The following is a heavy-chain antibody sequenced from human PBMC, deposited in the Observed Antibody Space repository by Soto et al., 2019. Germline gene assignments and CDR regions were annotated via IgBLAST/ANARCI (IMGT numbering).Heavy chain of an antibody. CDR2: IYPGDSDT. CDR1: GYSFTSYW. CDR3: ARQMLSSGYKPIYYYYGMDV. D-gene: IGHD3-3*01. V-gene: IGHV5-51*01. Sequence: EVQLVQSGAEVKKPGESLKISCKGSGYSFTSYWIGWVRQMPGKGLEWMGIIYPGDSDTRYSPSFQGQVTISADKSISTAYLQWSSLKASDTAMYYWARQMLSSGYKPIYYYYGMDVCGQGTTVTVSS. J-gene: IGHJ6*02.